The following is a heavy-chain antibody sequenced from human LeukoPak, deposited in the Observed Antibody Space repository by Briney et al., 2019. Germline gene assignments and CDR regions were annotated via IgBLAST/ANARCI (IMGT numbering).Heavy chain of an antibody. J-gene: IGHJ3*02. CDR1: GYTFTSYY. Sequence: GASVKVSCKASGYTFTSYYMHWVRQAPGQGLEWMGIINPSGGSTSYAQKFQGRVTMTRDTSTSTVYMELSSLRSEDTAVYYCARALTRFGELFDAFDIWGQGTMVTVSS. CDR3: ARALTRFGELFDAFDI. CDR2: INPSGGST. V-gene: IGHV1-46*01. D-gene: IGHD3-10*01.